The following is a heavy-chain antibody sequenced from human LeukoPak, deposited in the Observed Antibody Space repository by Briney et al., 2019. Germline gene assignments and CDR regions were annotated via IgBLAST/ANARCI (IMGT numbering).Heavy chain of an antibody. Sequence: SETLSLTCTVSGGSISGYYWSWLRQPPGKGLEWIGEINHSGSTNYNPSLKSRVTISVDTSKNQFSLKLSSVTAADTAVYYCARTVYYYGMDVWGQGTTVTVSS. D-gene: IGHD4-11*01. CDR2: INHSGST. CDR3: ARTVYYYGMDV. V-gene: IGHV4-34*01. J-gene: IGHJ6*02. CDR1: GGSISGYY.